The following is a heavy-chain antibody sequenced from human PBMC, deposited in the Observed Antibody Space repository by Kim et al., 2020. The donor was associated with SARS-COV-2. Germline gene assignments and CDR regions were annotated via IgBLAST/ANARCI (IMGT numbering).Heavy chain of an antibody. D-gene: IGHD7-27*01. V-gene: IGHV4-39*01. CDR2: IYYSGST. CDR3: ARRRIPRHTGDPSQNFDY. J-gene: IGHJ4*02. CDR1: GGSISSSSYY. Sequence: SETLSLTCTVSGGSISSSSYYWGWIRQPPGKGLEWIGSIYYSGSTYYNPSLKSRVTISVDTSKNQFSLKLSSVTAADTAVYYCARRRIPRHTGDPSQNFDYWGQGTLVTVSS.